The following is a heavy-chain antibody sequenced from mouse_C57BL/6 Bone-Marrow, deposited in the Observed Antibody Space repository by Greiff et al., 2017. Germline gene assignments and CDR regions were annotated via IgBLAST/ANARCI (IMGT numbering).Heavy chain of an antibody. CDR3: ARDGFHWYFDV. Sequence: VQLQQSGPELVKPGASVKIPCKASGYTFTDYNMDWVKQSHGKSLEWIGDTNPNNGGTIYNQKFKGKATLTVDKSSSTAYMELRSLTSEDTAVYYSARDGFHWYFDVWGTGTTVTVSS. V-gene: IGHV1-18*01. CDR2: TNPNNGGT. CDR1: GYTFTDYN. J-gene: IGHJ1*03. D-gene: IGHD2-3*01.